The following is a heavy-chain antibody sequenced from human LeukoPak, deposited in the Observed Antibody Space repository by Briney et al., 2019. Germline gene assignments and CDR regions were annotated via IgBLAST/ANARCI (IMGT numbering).Heavy chain of an antibody. CDR2: ISSSSSTI. CDR3: ARDKALTYCSGGSCSDAFDI. D-gene: IGHD2-15*01. CDR1: GFTFSSYS. J-gene: IGHJ3*02. V-gene: IGHV3-48*04. Sequence: GGSLRLSCAASGFTFSSYSMNWVRQAPGKGLEWVSYISSSSSTIYYADSVKGRFTISRDNAKNSLYLQMNSLRADDTAVYYCARDKALTYCSGGSCSDAFDIWGQGTMVTVSS.